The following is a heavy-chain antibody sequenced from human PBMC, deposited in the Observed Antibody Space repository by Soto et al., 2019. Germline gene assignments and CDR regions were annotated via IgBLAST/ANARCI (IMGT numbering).Heavy chain of an antibody. V-gene: IGHV4-34*01. D-gene: IGHD3-16*01. CDR2: INDSGST. CDR3: ARRISHGAYYFDF. CDR1: GGSFRGDY. Sequence: QVQLQQWGAGLLKPSETLSRTCAVYGGSFRGDYWSWIRQTPGKGLEWIGEINDSGSTNYNPSLKRRVTISVDTSKNQFALKLRSVTAADTAVYYCARRISHGAYYFDFWGQGTLVTVSS. J-gene: IGHJ4*02.